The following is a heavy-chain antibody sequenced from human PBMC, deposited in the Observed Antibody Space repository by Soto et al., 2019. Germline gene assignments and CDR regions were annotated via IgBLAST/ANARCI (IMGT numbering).Heavy chain of an antibody. CDR2: IWYDGSNK. Sequence: GESLKISCAASGFTFSSYGMHWVRQAPGKGLEWVAVIWYDGSNKYYADSVKGRFTISRDNSKNTLYLQMNSLRAEDTAVYYCARDRVVRFLEWEFDYWGQGTLVTVSS. CDR1: GFTFSSYG. D-gene: IGHD3-3*01. CDR3: ARDRVVRFLEWEFDY. J-gene: IGHJ4*02. V-gene: IGHV3-33*01.